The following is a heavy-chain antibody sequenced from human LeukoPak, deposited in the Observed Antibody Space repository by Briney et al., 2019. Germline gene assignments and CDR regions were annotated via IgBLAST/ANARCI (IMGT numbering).Heavy chain of an antibody. CDR3: VGDYSGAGRCIRCLDL. CDR1: GGSLSGDY. Sequence: PSETLSLTCAVYGGSLSGDYWRSVRQPPGKGLEWIGAIKQRGSTNYNPSLKSQVTISVDTSKNQFARKLSAVTAAATAVFCCVGDYSGAGRCIRCLDLWGQGTLVTVSS. V-gene: IGHV4-34*01. D-gene: IGHD3-10*01. CDR2: IKQRGST. J-gene: IGHJ5*02.